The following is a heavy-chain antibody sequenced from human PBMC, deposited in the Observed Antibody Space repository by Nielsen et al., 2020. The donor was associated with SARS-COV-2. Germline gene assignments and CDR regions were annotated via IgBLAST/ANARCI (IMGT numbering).Heavy chain of an antibody. J-gene: IGHJ6*02. CDR3: ARGQGVTIFGPYTHYGMDV. D-gene: IGHD3-3*01. CDR2: IRSKTYGETT. Sequence: GESLKISCTPSGFTFGDYAITWVRQAPGKGLEWLGVIRSKTYGETTEYAASVKGRFTISRDDSKGIAYLQMNSLRAEDTAVYYCARGQGVTIFGPYTHYGMDVWGQGTTVTVSS. CDR1: GFTFGDYA. V-gene: IGHV3-49*04.